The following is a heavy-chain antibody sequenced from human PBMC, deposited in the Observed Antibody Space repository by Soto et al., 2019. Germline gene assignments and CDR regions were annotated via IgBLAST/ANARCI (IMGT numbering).Heavy chain of an antibody. Sequence: EVQLLESGGGLVQPGGSLRLSCAASGFTFSSYAMSWVRQAPGKGLEWVSTIINSGGSTYYADSVKGRFTISRDNSKDTLYLQMNSLRAEDTAVYCCAKYPEYSGYDGTYFDYWGEGTLVTVSS. CDR3: AKYPEYSGYDGTYFDY. CDR2: IINSGGST. V-gene: IGHV3-23*01. D-gene: IGHD5-12*01. J-gene: IGHJ4*02. CDR1: GFTFSSYA.